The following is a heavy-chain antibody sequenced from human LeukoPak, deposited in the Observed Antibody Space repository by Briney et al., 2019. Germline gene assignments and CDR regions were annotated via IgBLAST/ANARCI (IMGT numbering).Heavy chain of an antibody. CDR3: AKYSAAGNSNYYYGMDV. D-gene: IGHD6-13*01. CDR2: ISGSGAST. Sequence: GGSLRLCCAASGLTLRNYAMSWVRQAPGEGLEWVSAISGSGASTYYADSVKGRFTISSDNPKNTLYLQMNSLRAEDTAVYYCAKYSAAGNSNYYYGMDVWGQGTTVTVSS. CDR1: GLTLRNYA. J-gene: IGHJ6*02. V-gene: IGHV3-23*01.